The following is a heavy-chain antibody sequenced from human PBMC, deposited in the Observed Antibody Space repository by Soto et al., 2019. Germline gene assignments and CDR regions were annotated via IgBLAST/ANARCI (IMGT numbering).Heavy chain of an antibody. CDR1: GFTFSSYA. D-gene: IGHD2-2*01. J-gene: IGHJ5*02. CDR2: ISGSGGST. CDR3: ASTLVVPAAIRIAAAGSLS. V-gene: IGHV3-23*01. Sequence: GGSLRLSCAASGFTFSSYAMSWVRQAPGKGLEWVSAISGSGGSTYYADSVKGRFTISRDNSKNALYLQMNSLRAEDTAVYYCASTLVVPAAIRIAAAGSLSWGQGTLVTVSS.